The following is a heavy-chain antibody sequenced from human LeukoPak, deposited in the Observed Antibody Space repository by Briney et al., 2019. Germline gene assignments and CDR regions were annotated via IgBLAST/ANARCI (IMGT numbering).Heavy chain of an antibody. J-gene: IGHJ5*02. V-gene: IGHV7-4-1*02. CDR1: GYTFTDYA. D-gene: IGHD3-10*01. CDR2: MNTHTGNP. CDR3: ARDSRVRGVIITPRFDP. Sequence: ASVKVSCKPSGYTFTDYALNWVRQAPGQGLEWMGSMNTHTGNPTYAQGFTGRFVFSLDTSVSTAYLQISSLKAEDTAVYYCARDSRVRGVIITPRFDPWGQGTLVTVSS.